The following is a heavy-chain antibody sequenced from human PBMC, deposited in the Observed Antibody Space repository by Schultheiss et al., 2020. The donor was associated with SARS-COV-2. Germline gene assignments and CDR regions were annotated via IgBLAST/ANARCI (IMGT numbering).Heavy chain of an antibody. CDR1: GFTFSSYG. D-gene: IGHD3-10*01. CDR3: ARSPIREYYFDY. Sequence: GGSLRLSCAASGFTFSSYGMHWVRQAPGKGLEWVAVIWYDGSNKYYADSVKGRFTISRDNSKNTLYLQMNSLRAEDTAVYYCARSPIREYYFDYWGQGTLVTVSS. J-gene: IGHJ4*02. V-gene: IGHV3-33*01. CDR2: IWYDGSNK.